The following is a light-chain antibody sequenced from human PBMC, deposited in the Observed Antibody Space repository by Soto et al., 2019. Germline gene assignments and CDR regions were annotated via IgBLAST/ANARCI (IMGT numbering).Light chain of an antibody. Sequence: EIQMTQSPSSLSASVGDRVTITCRASQSISSYLNWYQQRPGKAPNLLIYDATRLHSGVPPRFSGSGSGTEFTLTISSLQPDDFATYCCQQYNSFVTFGQGTRLEIK. CDR2: DAT. CDR1: QSISSY. V-gene: IGKV1-39*01. CDR3: QQYNSFVT. J-gene: IGKJ5*01.